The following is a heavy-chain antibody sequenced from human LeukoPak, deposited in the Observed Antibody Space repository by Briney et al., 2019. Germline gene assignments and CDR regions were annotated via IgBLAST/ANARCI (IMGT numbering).Heavy chain of an antibody. J-gene: IGHJ4*02. CDR1: GFTFSSYA. Sequence: GSLRLSCTASGFTFSSYAISWLRQAPGKGLEWLSGISSSGSLTYYVDSVKGRFTISRDNSRNTVFLQVNSLRAEDTAVYYCAKDLGGNSYFEYWGQGTLVTVSS. V-gene: IGHV3-23*01. CDR3: AKDLGGNSYFEY. D-gene: IGHD4-23*01. CDR2: ISSSGSLT.